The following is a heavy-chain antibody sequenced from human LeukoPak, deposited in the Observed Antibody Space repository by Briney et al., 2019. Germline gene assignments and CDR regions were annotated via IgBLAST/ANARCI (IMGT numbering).Heavy chain of an antibody. V-gene: IGHV3-23*01. Sequence: PGGSLRLSCAASGFTFSSYGMSWVRQAPGKGLEWVPAISGSGGSTYYADSVKGRFTISRDNSKNTLYLQMNSLRAEDTAVYYCAKSPVRGVAPPDYWGQGTLVTVSS. D-gene: IGHD3-10*01. CDR3: AKSPVRGVAPPDY. CDR2: ISGSGGST. J-gene: IGHJ4*02. CDR1: GFTFSSYG.